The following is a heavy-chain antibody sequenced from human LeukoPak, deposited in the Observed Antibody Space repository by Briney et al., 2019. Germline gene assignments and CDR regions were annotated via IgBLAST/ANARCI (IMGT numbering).Heavy chain of an antibody. CDR1: GYTFTGSY. V-gene: IGHV1-2*02. Sequence: EASVKVSCKGSGYTFTGSYMHWVRQAPGQGLEWMGWINPNSGGTNYAQKLQGRVTMTTDTSTSTAYMELRSLRSDDTAVYYCARGEQYYDFWSGLDYWGQGTLVTVSS. CDR2: INPNSGGT. CDR3: ARGEQYYDFWSGLDY. J-gene: IGHJ4*02. D-gene: IGHD3-3*01.